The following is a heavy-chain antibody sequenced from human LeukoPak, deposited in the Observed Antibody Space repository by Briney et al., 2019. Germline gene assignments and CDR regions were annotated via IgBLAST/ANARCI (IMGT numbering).Heavy chain of an antibody. CDR2: ISTSNGNT. D-gene: IGHD2-2*01. J-gene: IGHJ6*02. Sequence: ASVKVSCKASGYTFTNYGMSWVRQAPGQGLEWMGWISTSNGNTNYAQKLQGGVTMTTDTSTSTAYMELRSLRSDDTAVYYCARAPYCSSTSCNYYYYSMGVWGQGTTVTVSS. CDR1: GYTFTNYG. CDR3: ARAPYCSSTSCNYYYYSMGV. V-gene: IGHV1-18*01.